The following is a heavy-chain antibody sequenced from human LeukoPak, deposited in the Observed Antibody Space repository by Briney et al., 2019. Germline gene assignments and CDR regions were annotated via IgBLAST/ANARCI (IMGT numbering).Heavy chain of an antibody. V-gene: IGHV1-58*01. CDR1: GFTFTSSA. CDR3: AAGLRSSSWYYFDY. J-gene: IGHJ4*02. CDR2: IVVASGNT. D-gene: IGHD6-13*01. Sequence: SVKVSCKASGFTFTSSAVQWVRQARGQRLEWIGWIVVASGNTNYAQKFQGRVIITRDMSTSTAYMELSSLRSEDTAVYYCAAGLRSSSWYYFDYWGQGALVTVSS.